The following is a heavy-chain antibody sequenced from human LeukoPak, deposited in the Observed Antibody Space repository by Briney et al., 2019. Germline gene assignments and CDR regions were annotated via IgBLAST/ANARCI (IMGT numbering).Heavy chain of an antibody. CDR1: GFTFSSYD. CDR2: IGTAGDT. D-gene: IGHD6-13*01. V-gene: IGHV3-13*01. CDR3: ARAGSSSWYRGYHYYGMDV. Sequence: GGSLRLSCAASGFTFSSYDMHWVRQATGKGLEWVSAIGTAGDTYYPGSVKGRFTISRENAKNSLYLQMNSLRAGDTAVYYCARAGSSSWYRGYHYYGMDVWGQGTTVTVSS. J-gene: IGHJ6*02.